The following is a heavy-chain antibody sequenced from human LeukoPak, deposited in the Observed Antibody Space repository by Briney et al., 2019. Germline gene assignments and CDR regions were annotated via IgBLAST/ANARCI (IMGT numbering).Heavy chain of an antibody. Sequence: GGSLRLSCAASGFTFSSYAMSWVRQAPGKGLEWVSAITSSGGSSYSADSVKGRFTISRDNSKNTLYLQMNSLRAEDTAVYYCAKSIVVVIDAFDYWGQGTLVTVSS. CDR2: ITSSGGSS. V-gene: IGHV3-23*01. CDR3: AKSIVVVIDAFDY. J-gene: IGHJ4*02. CDR1: GFTFSSYA. D-gene: IGHD3-22*01.